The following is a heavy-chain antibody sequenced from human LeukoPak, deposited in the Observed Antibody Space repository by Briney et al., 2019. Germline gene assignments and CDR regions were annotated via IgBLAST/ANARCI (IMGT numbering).Heavy chain of an antibody. CDR2: IKQDGSEK. CDR1: GFTFSSYW. CDR3: ARGKVAADYYHYYMDV. J-gene: IGHJ6*03. Sequence: GGSLRLSCAASGFTFSSYWMSWVRQAPGKGLEWVANIKQDGSEKYYVDSVKGRFTISRDNAKNSLYLQVNSLRAEDTAVYYCARGKVAADYYHYYMDVRGKGTTFTVSS. D-gene: IGHD6-13*01. V-gene: IGHV3-7*01.